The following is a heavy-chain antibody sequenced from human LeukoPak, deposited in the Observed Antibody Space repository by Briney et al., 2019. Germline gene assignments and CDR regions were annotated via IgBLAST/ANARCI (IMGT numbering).Heavy chain of an antibody. Sequence: SETLSLTCTVSGYSISSGYYWGWIRQPPGKGLGWIGSIYHSGSTYYNPSLKSRVTISVDTSKNQFSLKLSSVTAADTAVYYCARGGLWELPPDFDYWGQGTLVTVSS. D-gene: IGHD1-26*01. CDR2: IYHSGST. CDR3: ARGGLWELPPDFDY. J-gene: IGHJ4*02. V-gene: IGHV4-38-2*02. CDR1: GYSISSGYY.